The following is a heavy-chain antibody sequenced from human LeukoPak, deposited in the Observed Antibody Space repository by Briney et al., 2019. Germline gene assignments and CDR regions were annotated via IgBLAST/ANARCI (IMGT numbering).Heavy chain of an antibody. V-gene: IGHV5-51*01. CDR1: GYSFTTYW. D-gene: IGHD1-26*01. CDR3: ARCIVGTTYYDY. Sequence: GESLKISCQGSGYSFTTYWIGWVRQMPGKGLEWMGIIYPGDSDTKYSPSFQGQVTISADKAISTAYLQWSNLKASDTAMYYCARCIVGTTYYDYWGQGTLVTVSS. CDR2: IYPGDSDT. J-gene: IGHJ4*02.